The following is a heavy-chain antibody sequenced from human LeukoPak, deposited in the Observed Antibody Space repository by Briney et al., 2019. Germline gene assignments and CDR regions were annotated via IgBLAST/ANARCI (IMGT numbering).Heavy chain of an antibody. D-gene: IGHD6-13*01. CDR3: ARDVLAAAGTYDY. V-gene: IGHV4-59*01. Sequence: SETLSLTCTVSGASISGFYWSWIRQPPGKGLEWIGSIYYSGSTNYNPSLKSRVTISADRFKNQLSLKLSSVTAADTAVYFCARDVLAAAGTYDYGGQGTLVTVSS. J-gene: IGHJ4*02. CDR1: GASISGFY. CDR2: IYYSGST.